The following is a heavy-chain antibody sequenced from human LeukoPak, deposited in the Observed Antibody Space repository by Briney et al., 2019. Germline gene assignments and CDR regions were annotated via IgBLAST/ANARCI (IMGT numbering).Heavy chain of an antibody. Sequence: SQTLSLTCTVSGGSISNDGYYWSWIRQHPGKGLEWIGYIYYSGITYYNPSLKSRVTISVDTSKNQFSLKLSSVTAADTALCYCARYSGTKRDFDYWGQGTLVTVSS. CDR3: ARYSGTKRDFDY. J-gene: IGHJ4*02. V-gene: IGHV4-31*03. D-gene: IGHD5-12*01. CDR2: IYYSGIT. CDR1: GGSISNDGYY.